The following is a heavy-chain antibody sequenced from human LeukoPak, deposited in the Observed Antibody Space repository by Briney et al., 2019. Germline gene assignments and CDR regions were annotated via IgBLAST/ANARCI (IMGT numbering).Heavy chain of an antibody. CDR3: ARERYYYGGKTWFDP. Sequence: NPSETLSLTCSVSGGYIITSDHYWGWIRQPPGKGLEWIGSIYHTGSTSTNPFFKSRVTVSVDTSKNQFSLNLTSVTAADTAVYYCARERYYYGGKTWFDPWGQGTLVTVSS. V-gene: IGHV4-39*07. CDR1: GGYIITSDHY. D-gene: IGHD4-23*01. J-gene: IGHJ5*02. CDR2: IYHTGST.